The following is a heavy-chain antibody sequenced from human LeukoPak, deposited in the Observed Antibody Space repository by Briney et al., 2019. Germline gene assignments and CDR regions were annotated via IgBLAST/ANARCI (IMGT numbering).Heavy chain of an antibody. CDR3: GRGSYGDPLFDY. V-gene: IGHV1-18*01. CDR1: GYTFTSSG. CDR2: ISADNGDT. D-gene: IGHD4-17*01. Sequence: ASVKVSCKASGYTFTSSGISWLRQAPGQGLDWMGWISADNGDTNYAQKLQGRVTMTTDTSTSTAYMELRSLRSDGTAVYYCGRGSYGDPLFDYWGQGTLVTVSS. J-gene: IGHJ4*02.